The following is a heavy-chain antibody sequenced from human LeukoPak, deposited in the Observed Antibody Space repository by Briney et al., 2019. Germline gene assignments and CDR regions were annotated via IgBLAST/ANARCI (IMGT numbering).Heavy chain of an antibody. D-gene: IGHD2-15*01. CDR3: ARGADGVSSNSRGWFDP. CDR2: ISGSGGST. CDR1: GFTFSSYA. V-gene: IGHV3-23*01. Sequence: GGSLRLSCAASGFTFSSYAMTWVRQAPGKGLEWVSAISGSGGSTYYADSVKGRFTISRDNARNSLYLQMNSLRAEDTAVYSCARGADGVSSNSRGWFDPWGQGTLVTVSS. J-gene: IGHJ5*02.